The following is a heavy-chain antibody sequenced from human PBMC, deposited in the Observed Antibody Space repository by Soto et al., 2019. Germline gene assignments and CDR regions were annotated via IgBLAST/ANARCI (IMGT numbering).Heavy chain of an antibody. CDR3: ARGYGSGSYYRY. CDR2: INTSDGST. CDR1: GYTFTSYY. V-gene: IGHV1-46*01. D-gene: IGHD3-10*01. J-gene: IGHJ4*02. Sequence: QVQLVQSGAEVKKSGASVKVSCKASGYTFTSYYMHWVRQAPGQGLAWMGIINTSDGSTRYAQKFQGRVTMTSDTSTSTVYMELSSLRSEDTAVYYCARGYGSGSYYRYWGQGTLVTVSS.